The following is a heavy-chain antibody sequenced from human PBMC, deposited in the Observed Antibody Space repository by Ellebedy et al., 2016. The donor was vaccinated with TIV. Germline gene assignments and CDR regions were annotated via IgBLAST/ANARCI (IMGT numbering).Heavy chain of an antibody. CDR3: TRGFYEKFDP. Sequence: ASVKVSCKASGYTFTKYGISWVRQAPGQGLEWMGWISGYNGDTNYAQKFQGRVAMTIDTSTNTVYMELRILSFDDTAVYYCTRGFYEKFDPWGQGTLVTVS. V-gene: IGHV1-18*04. J-gene: IGHJ5*02. CDR2: ISGYNGDT. D-gene: IGHD5/OR15-5a*01. CDR1: GYTFTKYG.